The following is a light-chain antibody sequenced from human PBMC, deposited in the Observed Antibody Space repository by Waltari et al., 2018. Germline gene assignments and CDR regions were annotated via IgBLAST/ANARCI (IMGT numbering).Light chain of an antibody. CDR3: QQSYSSPYT. Sequence: DIVMTQSPDSLAVSLGERATINCKSSDSLLYSPNHKNYLAWFQQKPGQPPKLLIHWASSRESGVPDRFSGSGSGTDFTLSISNLQPEDFATYYCQQSYSSPYTFGQGTKLEIK. CDR1: DSLLYSPNHKNY. CDR2: WAS. J-gene: IGKJ2*01. V-gene: IGKV4-1*01.